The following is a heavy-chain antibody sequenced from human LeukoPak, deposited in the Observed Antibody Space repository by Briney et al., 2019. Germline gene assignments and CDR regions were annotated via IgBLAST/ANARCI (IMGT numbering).Heavy chain of an antibody. V-gene: IGHV3-53*01. Sequence: GGSLRLSCAASGFNVSSNYMSWVRQAPGKGLEWFSVIYSGGSTYYADPVKGRFTISKDNSKNTLHLQMNSLRAEDTAVYYCAKEHAYSSGWYVDYFDYWGQGTLVTVSS. CDR2: IYSGGST. D-gene: IGHD6-19*01. CDR3: AKEHAYSSGWYVDYFDY. CDR1: GFNVSSNY. J-gene: IGHJ4*02.